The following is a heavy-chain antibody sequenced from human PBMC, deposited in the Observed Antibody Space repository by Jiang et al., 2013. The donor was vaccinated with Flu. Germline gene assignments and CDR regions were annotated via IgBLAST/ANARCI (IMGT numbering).Heavy chain of an antibody. D-gene: IGHD3-22*01. Sequence: GAEVKKPGSSVKVSCKSSGGTFNSQTFSWVRQAPGQGLEWMGGIMPIFGTANYAQKFQGRVTITADASTTTAYMELSSLRSEDTAVYYCARSGLRNLHESSDTLDSWGQGTPGHRLL. V-gene: IGHV1-69*01. J-gene: IGHJ4*02. CDR2: IMPIFGTA. CDR1: GGTFNSQT. CDR3: ARSGLRNLHESSDTLDS.